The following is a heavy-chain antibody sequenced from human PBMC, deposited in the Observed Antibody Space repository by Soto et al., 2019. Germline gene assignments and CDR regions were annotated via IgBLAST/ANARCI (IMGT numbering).Heavy chain of an antibody. V-gene: IGHV2-5*02. CDR2: LYWDDDQ. J-gene: IGHJ6*02. D-gene: IGHD2-21*02. CDR1: GLSLRTTGVG. CDR3: VQSRCGGDCLEIYSSHAYNGLDV. Sequence: QVTLKESGPTLVKPTQTLTLTCTVSGLSLRTTGVGVGWVRQPPGKALEWLAFLYWDDDQRYSPSLRSRLTIAKDISEKQVVLTMTNMDTVDTATYYCVQSRCGGDCLEIYSSHAYNGLDVWGQGTTVTVSS.